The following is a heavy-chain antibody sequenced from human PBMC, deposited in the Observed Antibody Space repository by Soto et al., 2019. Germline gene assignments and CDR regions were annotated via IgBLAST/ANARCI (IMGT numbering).Heavy chain of an antibody. D-gene: IGHD1-26*01. Sequence: SVKVSCKASGGTFSSYAISWVRQAPGQGLEWMGGIIPIFGTANYAQKFQGRVTITADKSTSTAYMELSSLRSEDTAVYYCARVGGSYYYYYGMDVWGQGTTVTVTS. J-gene: IGHJ6*02. CDR1: GGTFSSYA. V-gene: IGHV1-69*06. CDR2: IIPIFGTA. CDR3: ARVGGSYYYYYGMDV.